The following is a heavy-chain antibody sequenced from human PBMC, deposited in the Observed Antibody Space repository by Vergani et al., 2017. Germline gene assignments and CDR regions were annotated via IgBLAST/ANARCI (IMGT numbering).Heavy chain of an antibody. CDR3: GRDPRGCGGDCYSPDAFDI. V-gene: IGHV1-18*01. CDR2: ISAYNGNT. D-gene: IGHD2-21*02. Sequence: QVQLVQSGAEVKKPGASVKVSCKASGYTFTSYGISWVRQAPGQGLEWMGWISAYNGNTNYAQKLQGRVTMTTDTSTSTAYMELRSLRSDDTAVYYCGRDPRGCGGDCYSPDAFDIWGQGTMVTVSS. J-gene: IGHJ3*02. CDR1: GYTFTSYG.